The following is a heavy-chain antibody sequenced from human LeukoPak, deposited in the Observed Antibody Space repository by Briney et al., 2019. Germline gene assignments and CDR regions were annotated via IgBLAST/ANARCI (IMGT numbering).Heavy chain of an antibody. J-gene: IGHJ6*03. CDR2: IWYDGSNK. Sequence: GGSLRLSCAASGFTFSIYGMHWVRQAPGKGLEWVAVIWYDGSNKYYADSVKGRFTISRDNSKNTLYLQMNSLRAEDTAVYYCAKDLLNRYYYYMDVWGKGTTVTVSS. CDR1: GFTFSIYG. D-gene: IGHD1-14*01. V-gene: IGHV3-33*06. CDR3: AKDLLNRYYYYMDV.